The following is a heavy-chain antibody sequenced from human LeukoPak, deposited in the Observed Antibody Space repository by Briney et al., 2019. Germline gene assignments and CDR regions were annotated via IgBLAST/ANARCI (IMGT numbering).Heavy chain of an antibody. CDR1: GFTFTDFY. CDR2: ITNSGTTI. V-gene: IGHV3-11*04. J-gene: IGHJ6*02. D-gene: IGHD2-2*01. Sequence: GGSLRLSCAASGFTFTDFYMSWIRQAPGKGLEWVSYITNSGTTIYYADSVKGRFTISRDNAKNSLYPQMNSLRAEDTAVYYCARDGIRIVVVPAAEYYYYYGMDVWGQGTTVTVSS. CDR3: ARDGIRIVVVPAAEYYYYYGMDV.